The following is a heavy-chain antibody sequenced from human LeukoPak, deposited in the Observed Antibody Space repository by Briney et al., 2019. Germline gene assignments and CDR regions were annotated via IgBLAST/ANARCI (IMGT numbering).Heavy chain of an antibody. D-gene: IGHD2-2*01. V-gene: IGHV5-51*01. CDR2: IYPGDSDT. CDR1: RYSFTSYW. CDR3: ATSTTPEVFCSSTSCYYYYGMDV. Sequence: GESLKISCKGSRYSFTSYWIGWVRQMPGKGLEWMGIIYPGDSDTRYSPSFQGQVTISADKSISTAYLQWSSLKASDTAMYYCATSTTPEVFCSSTSCYYYYGMDVWGKGTTVTVSS. J-gene: IGHJ6*04.